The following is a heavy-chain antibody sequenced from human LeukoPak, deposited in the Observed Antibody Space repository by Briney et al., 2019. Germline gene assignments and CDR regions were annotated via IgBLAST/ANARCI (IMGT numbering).Heavy chain of an antibody. CDR3: TRDRSRAEDD. D-gene: IGHD1-14*01. J-gene: IGHJ4*02. Sequence: GGSLRLSCAASVFTFSVHWISWVRHAPREGLEWVANINQGGSDKYYVDSVKGRFTISRDNANNLLYLQMNSLRGEDTAVYYCTRDRSRAEDDWGQGTLVTVSS. CDR1: VFTFSVHW. CDR2: INQGGSDK. V-gene: IGHV3-7*01.